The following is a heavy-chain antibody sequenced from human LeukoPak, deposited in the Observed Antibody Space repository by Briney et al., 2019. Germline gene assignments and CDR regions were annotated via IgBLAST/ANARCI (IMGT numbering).Heavy chain of an antibody. J-gene: IGHJ4*02. D-gene: IGHD2-2*02. CDR3: ARIYCSSTSCYTGYFDY. V-gene: IGHV1-18*01. CDR2: ISAYNGNT. Sequence: ASVKVSCKASGYIFTSYGLSWVRQAPGQGLEWMGWISAYNGNTNYAQKLQGRVTMTTDTSTSTAYMELRSLRSDDTAVYYCARIYCSSTSCYTGYFDYWGQGTLVTISS. CDR1: GYIFTSYG.